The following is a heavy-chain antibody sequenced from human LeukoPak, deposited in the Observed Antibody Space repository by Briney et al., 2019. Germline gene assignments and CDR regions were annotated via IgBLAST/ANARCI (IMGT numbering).Heavy chain of an antibody. D-gene: IGHD3-10*01. CDR3: TSRPLLSYYGSGRTRSDY. J-gene: IGHJ4*02. CDR1: GFTFSGSA. CDR2: IRSKANSYAT. Sequence: GGSLRLSCAASGFTFSGSAMHWVRQASGKGLEWVGRIRSKANSYATAYAASVKGRFTISRDDSKNTAYLQMNSLKTEDTAVYYCTSRPLLSYYGSGRTRSDYWGQGTLVTVSS. V-gene: IGHV3-73*01.